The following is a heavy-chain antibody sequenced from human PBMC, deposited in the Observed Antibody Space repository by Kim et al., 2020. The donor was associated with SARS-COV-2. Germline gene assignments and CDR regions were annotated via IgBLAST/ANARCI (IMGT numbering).Heavy chain of an antibody. J-gene: IGHJ5*02. CDR2: IKSKTDGGTT. CDR3: TTSVQGYFVDP. D-gene: IGHD3-9*01. Sequence: GGSLRLSCAASGFTFSNAWMSWVRQAPGKGLEWVGRIKSKTDGGTTDYAAPVKGRFTISRDDSTNTLYLQMNSLKTEDTAVYYCTTSVQGYFVDPWGQGTLVTVCS. CDR1: GFTFSNAW. V-gene: IGHV3-15*01.